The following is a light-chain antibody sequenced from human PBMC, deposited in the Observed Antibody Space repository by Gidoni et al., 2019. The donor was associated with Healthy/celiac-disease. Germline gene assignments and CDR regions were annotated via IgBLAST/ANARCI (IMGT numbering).Light chain of an antibody. V-gene: IGLV8-61*01. CDR1: SGSVSTSYY. CDR3: VLYMGSGTWV. J-gene: IGLJ3*02. Sequence: QTVVTQEPSFSVSPGGTVTLTCGLSSGSVSTSYYPSWYQQTPGQAPLTLIYSTNTRSSGVPDRFSGSILGNKAALTITGAQADDESDYYCVLYMGSGTWVFGGGTKLTVL. CDR2: STN.